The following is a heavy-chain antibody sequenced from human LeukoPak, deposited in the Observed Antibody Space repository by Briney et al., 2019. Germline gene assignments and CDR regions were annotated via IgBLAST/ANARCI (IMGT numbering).Heavy chain of an antibody. CDR1: GGSISSSSYY. CDR3: ARALDSSGYHDY. D-gene: IGHD3-22*01. J-gene: IGHJ4*02. CDR2: IYYSGST. V-gene: IGHV4-39*01. Sequence: PSETLSLTCTVSGGSISSSSYYWGWIRQPPGKGLEWIGSIYYSGSTYYNPSLKSRVTISVDTYKNQFSLKLSSVTAADTAVYYCARALDSSGYHDYWGQGTLVTVSS.